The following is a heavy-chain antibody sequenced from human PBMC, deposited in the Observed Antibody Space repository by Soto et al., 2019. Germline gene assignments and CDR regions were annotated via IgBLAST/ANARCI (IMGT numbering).Heavy chain of an antibody. CDR3: ARHGSSWPYYYYMDV. D-gene: IGHD6-13*01. CDR1: GGSISSGDYY. Sequence: SETLSLTCTVSGGSISSGDYYWSWIRQPPGKGLERIGYIYYTGSTNYNPSLKSQVTISVETSKSQFSLRLISVTAADTAVYYCARHGSSWPYYYYMDVWGKGTTVTVSS. J-gene: IGHJ6*03. V-gene: IGHV4-61*08. CDR2: IYYTGST.